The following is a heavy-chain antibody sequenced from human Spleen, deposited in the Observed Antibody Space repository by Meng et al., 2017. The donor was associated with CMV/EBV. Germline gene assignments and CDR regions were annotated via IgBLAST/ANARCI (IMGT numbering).Heavy chain of an antibody. V-gene: IGHV4-34*01. J-gene: IGHJ6*02. Sequence: SETLSLTCAVYGGSFSGYYWSWIRQPPGKGLEWIGEINHSGSTNYNPSLKSRVTISVDTSKNQFSLRLSSVTAADTAVYFCAKASADYYDISGYFYYYYAMDVWGPGTTVTVSS. CDR1: GGSFSGYY. D-gene: IGHD3-22*01. CDR2: INHSGST. CDR3: AKASADYYDISGYFYYYYAMDV.